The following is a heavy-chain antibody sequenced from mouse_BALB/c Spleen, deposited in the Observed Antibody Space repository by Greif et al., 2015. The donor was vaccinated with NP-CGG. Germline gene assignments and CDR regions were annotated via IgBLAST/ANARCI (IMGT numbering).Heavy chain of an antibody. CDR3: ARMITDYAMDY. J-gene: IGHJ4*01. D-gene: IGHD2-4*01. V-gene: IGHV1S132*01. Sequence: QVQLQQSGAELVKPGASVKLSCKTSGYTFTSYWIQWVKQRPGQGLGWIGEIFPGTGTTYYNEKFKGKATLTIDTSSSTAYMQLSSLTSEDSAVYFCARMITDYAMDYWGQGTSVTVSS. CDR2: IFPGTGTT. CDR1: GYTFTSYW.